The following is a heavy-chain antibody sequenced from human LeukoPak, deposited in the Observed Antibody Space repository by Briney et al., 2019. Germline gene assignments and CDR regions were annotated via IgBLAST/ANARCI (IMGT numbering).Heavy chain of an antibody. Sequence: ASVKVSCKASGYTFTSYGISWVRQAPGQGLEWMGWISAYNGNTNYAQKLQGRVTMTTDTSTSTAYMELRSLRSDDTAVFYCARRGEGYYYDSSGYYDYWGQGTLVTVSS. CDR3: ARRGEGYYYDSSGYYDY. CDR1: GYTFTSYG. V-gene: IGHV1-18*01. J-gene: IGHJ4*02. CDR2: ISAYNGNT. D-gene: IGHD3-22*01.